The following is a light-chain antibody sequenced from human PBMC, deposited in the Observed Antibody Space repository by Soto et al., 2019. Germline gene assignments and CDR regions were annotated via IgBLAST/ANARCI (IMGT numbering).Light chain of an antibody. CDR3: QQRSNWQHT. CDR1: QSVSSY. V-gene: IGKV3-11*01. J-gene: IGKJ2*01. CDR2: DAS. Sequence: EIVLTQSPATLSLSPGERATRSCRASQSVSSYLAWYQQTPGQAPRLLIYDASNRATGIPPRFSGSGSGTDFTFTIGSLEPDDFAVYDCQQRSNWQHTFGQGTTLYIK.